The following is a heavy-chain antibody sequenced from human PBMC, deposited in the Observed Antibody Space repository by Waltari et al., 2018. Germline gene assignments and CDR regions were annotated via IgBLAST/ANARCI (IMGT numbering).Heavy chain of an antibody. V-gene: IGHV4-39*01. D-gene: IGHD3-10*01. J-gene: IGHJ5*02. CDR3: ARHRGVHTGYPGLDP. CDR1: GGSISGSYY. CDR2: VSSGGNT. Sequence: QLQLQESGPGLVKPSETLSLLCTASGGSISGSYYWDWIRQSPGTGLEWIGYVSSGGNTNYNPSLKSRVTISTDTSKNQFSLRLSSVTAADTAVYYCARHRGVHTGYPGLDPWGQGTLVTVSS.